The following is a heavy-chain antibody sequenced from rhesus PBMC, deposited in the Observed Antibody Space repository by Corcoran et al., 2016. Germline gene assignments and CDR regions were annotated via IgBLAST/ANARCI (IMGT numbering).Heavy chain of an antibody. CDR2: RFGGAGNP. CDR1: GDSISNNH. J-gene: IGHJ4*01. CDR3: ARGCSYRGCTLVHIDY. V-gene: IGHV4-173*01. Sequence: QLQLQESGPGLVKPSETLSLTCAVSGDSISNNHWVLIRQPPGKGLEWIGRRFGGAGNPNSNPSLRSRVTISADTAQNQFSMKVNSVIAAVTAVYYCARGCSYRGCTLVHIDYWGQGVLVTVSS. D-gene: IGHD2-33*01.